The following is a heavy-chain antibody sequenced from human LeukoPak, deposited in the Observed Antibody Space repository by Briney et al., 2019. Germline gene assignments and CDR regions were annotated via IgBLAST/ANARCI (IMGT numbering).Heavy chain of an antibody. D-gene: IGHD1-7*01. CDR3: VRGTSGSFDY. CDR1: GGSISSGGYY. V-gene: IGHV4-31*03. J-gene: IGHJ4*02. CDR2: IYYSGST. Sequence: SQTLSLTCTVSGGSISSGGYYWSWIRQHPGKGLEWIGYIYYSGSTYYNPSLKSRVTISVDTSKNQFSLKLSSVTAADTAVYYCVRGTSGSFDYWGQGTLVTVSS.